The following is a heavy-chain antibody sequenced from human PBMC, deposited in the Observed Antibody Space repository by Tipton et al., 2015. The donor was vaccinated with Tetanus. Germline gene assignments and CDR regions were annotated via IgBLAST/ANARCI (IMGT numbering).Heavy chain of an antibody. CDR2: IYFSGST. CDR3: ARDQARGARGWNYFDY. CDR1: GASISSGGYY. V-gene: IGHV4-31*03. Sequence: GLVKPSQTLSLTCTVSGASISSGGYYWTWIRQHPGRGLEWIGDIYFSGSTYYNPSLRSRVTISVDTSKNEFSLKLNSVTAADTAVYYCARDQARGARGWNYFDYRGQGTLVTVSS. J-gene: IGHJ4*02. D-gene: IGHD1-26*01.